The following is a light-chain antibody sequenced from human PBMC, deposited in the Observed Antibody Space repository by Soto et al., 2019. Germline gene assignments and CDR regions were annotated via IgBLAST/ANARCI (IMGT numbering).Light chain of an antibody. V-gene: IGKV1-12*01. Sequence: DIQMTQSPSSVSASVGDRVTITCRASQDLSSSLAWYQQRPRKAPKLLIYAASILQRGVSSRFSGSGSGTDFTLTISSLQPEDFATYYCQHAKSFPPTFGPGTRVDIK. CDR2: AAS. CDR3: QHAKSFPPT. J-gene: IGKJ3*01. CDR1: QDLSSS.